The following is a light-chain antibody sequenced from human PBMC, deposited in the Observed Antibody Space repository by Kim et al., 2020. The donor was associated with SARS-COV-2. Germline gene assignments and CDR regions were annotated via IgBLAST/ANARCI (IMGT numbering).Light chain of an antibody. V-gene: IGLV2-14*03. CDR1: SSDVGSYDY. J-gene: IGLJ1*01. CDR3: SSYTRSSTNYV. CDR2: AVS. Sequence: QSNTISYTGTSSDVGSYDYVSWYQQHPGKAPNLMIYAVSNRPSGVSNRFSGSKSANTASLTISGLQAEDEADYYCSSYTRSSTNYVFGTGTKVTVL.